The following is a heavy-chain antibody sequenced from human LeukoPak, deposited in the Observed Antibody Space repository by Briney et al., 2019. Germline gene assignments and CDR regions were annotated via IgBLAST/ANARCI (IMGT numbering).Heavy chain of an antibody. J-gene: IGHJ3*02. CDR2: INHSGST. CDR1: GGSFSGYY. Sequence: SETLSLTCDVYGGSFSGYYWSWIRQPPGKRLEWIGAINHSGSTNYNPSLKSRVAISVDTSKNQFSLNLNSVTAADTAVYYCARGRRGYSGYDPHLGDAFDIWAQGTMVTVSS. CDR3: ARGRRGYSGYDPHLGDAFDI. D-gene: IGHD5-12*01. V-gene: IGHV4-34*01.